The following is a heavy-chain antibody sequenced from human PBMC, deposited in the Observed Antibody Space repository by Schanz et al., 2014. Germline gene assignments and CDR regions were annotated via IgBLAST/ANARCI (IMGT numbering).Heavy chain of an antibody. V-gene: IGHV1-24*01. Sequence: QVQLVQSGAEVKKAGASVKVSCKVSGYTLSKLSIHWVRQAPGKGLEWMGGLDLEDGEIVYAEQLKGRVTMTEDTSTDTAYMELSRLRSDDTAVYYCARGLVRYFAYWGQGTLVTVSS. CDR1: GYTLSKLS. CDR2: LDLEDGEI. CDR3: ARGLVRYFAY. D-gene: IGHD2-8*02. J-gene: IGHJ4*02.